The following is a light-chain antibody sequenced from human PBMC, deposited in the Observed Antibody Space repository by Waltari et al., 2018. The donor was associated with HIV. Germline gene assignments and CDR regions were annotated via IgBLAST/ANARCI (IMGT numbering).Light chain of an antibody. CDR3: QVWDSGSEPPVV. V-gene: IGLV3-21*02. J-gene: IGLJ2*01. CDR1: NIRTKS. CDR2: DDV. Sequence: YVLTQQPSVSVAPGQTARITCGGNNIRTKSVHWYQQKPGQAPVLVVYDDVDRPSGIPERFSGSNSGNTATLTISRVDAGDEADYYCQVWDSGSEPPVVFGGGTKLTVL.